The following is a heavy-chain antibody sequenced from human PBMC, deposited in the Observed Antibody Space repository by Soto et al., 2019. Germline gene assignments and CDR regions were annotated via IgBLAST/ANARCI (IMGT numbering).Heavy chain of an antibody. Sequence: QVQLQQWGAGLLKPSETLSLTCAVYGGSFSGYYWSWIRQSPGKGREWIGEINHSGSTNYNPSLESRVTMSVDASRKQFSMRLSPVTAADTAMYYCASGIRGISSAGAVAWFDPWGQGTPVTVSS. CDR1: GGSFSGYY. V-gene: IGHV4-34*01. D-gene: IGHD6-13*01. J-gene: IGHJ5*02. CDR3: ASGIRGISSAGAVAWFDP. CDR2: INHSGST.